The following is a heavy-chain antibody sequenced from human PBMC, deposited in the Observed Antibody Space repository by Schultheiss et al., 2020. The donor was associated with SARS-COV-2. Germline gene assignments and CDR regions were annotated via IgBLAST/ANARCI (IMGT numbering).Heavy chain of an antibody. V-gene: IGHV4-59*01. Sequence: SETLSLTCTVSGVSISSYYWSWIRQSPGKGVEWIGYIRHSGRTDYNPSLKSRVSMSMDTFRKHFSLRLTSVTAADTAMYYCARMLFYDYWSGSVPYGMDVWGHGTAVTVSS. CDR1: GVSISSYY. D-gene: IGHD3-3*01. J-gene: IGHJ6*02. CDR3: ARMLFYDYWSGSVPYGMDV. CDR2: IRHSGRT.